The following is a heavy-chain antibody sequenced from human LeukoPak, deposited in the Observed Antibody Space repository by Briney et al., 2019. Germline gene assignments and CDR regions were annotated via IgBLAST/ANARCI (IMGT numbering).Heavy chain of an antibody. CDR1: GGSFSGYY. CDR2: IYHSGST. CDR3: ARTDPGALYGMDV. Sequence: SESLSLTCAVYGGSFSGYYWSWIRQPPGKGLEWIGEIYHSGSTNYNPSLKSRVAISVDTSKNQFSLKLSSVTAADTAVYYCARTDPGALYGMDVWGQGTTVTVSS. J-gene: IGHJ6*02. V-gene: IGHV4-34*01. D-gene: IGHD1-26*01.